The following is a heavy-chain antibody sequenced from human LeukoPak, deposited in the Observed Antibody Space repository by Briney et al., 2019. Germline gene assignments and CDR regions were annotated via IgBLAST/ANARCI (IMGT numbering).Heavy chain of an antibody. V-gene: IGHV1-18*01. CDR1: GYTFTSYG. J-gene: IGHJ6*02. CDR2: ISAYNGNT. CDR3: ARVDIVVVPAAKASYYYYGMDV. D-gene: IGHD2-2*03. Sequence: GASVKVSCKASGYTFTSYGISWVRQAPGQGLEWMGWISAYNGNTNYAQKLQGRVTMTTDTSTSTAYMELRSLRSDDTAVYYCARVDIVVVPAAKASYYYYGMDVWGRGTTVTVSS.